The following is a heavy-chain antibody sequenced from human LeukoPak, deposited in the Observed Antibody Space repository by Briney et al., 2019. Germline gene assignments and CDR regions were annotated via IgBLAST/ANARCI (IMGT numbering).Heavy chain of an antibody. CDR1: GVTLIGHY. Sequence: ASVKVSCKASGVTLIGHYLHWVRQAPGQGLQWMGWINRNSGDTKYAQNFQGRVTMTRDTSISTSYMELSSLRSDDTAVYYCARGGCSSTSCYVHLGAFDIWGQGTMVTVSS. CDR3: ARGGCSSTSCYVHLGAFDI. V-gene: IGHV1-2*02. D-gene: IGHD2-2*01. CDR2: INRNSGDT. J-gene: IGHJ3*02.